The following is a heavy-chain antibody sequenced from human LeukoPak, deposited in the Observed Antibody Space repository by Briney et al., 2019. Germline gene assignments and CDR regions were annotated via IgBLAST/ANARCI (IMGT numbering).Heavy chain of an antibody. CDR3: ARDGYSSSWYGSLGWFDP. V-gene: IGHV4-39*07. D-gene: IGHD6-13*01. CDR2: IYYSGST. J-gene: IGHJ5*02. Sequence: SETLSLTCTVSGGSISSSSYYWGWIRQPPGKGLEWIGSIYYSGSTYYNPSLKSRVTISVDTSKNQFSLKLSSVTAADTAVYYCARDGYSSSWYGSLGWFDPWGQGTLVTVSS. CDR1: GGSISSSSYY.